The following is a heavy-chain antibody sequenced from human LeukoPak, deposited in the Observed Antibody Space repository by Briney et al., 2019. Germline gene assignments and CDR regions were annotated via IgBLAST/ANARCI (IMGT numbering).Heavy chain of an antibody. CDR1: GFTLSSYW. CDR2: INSDGRRT. J-gene: IGHJ6*02. V-gene: IGHV3-74*01. Sequence: GGSLRLSCAASGFTLSSYWIHWVRQAPGKGLVWVSRINSDGRRTTYADSVKGRFTISRDNAKNTLYLQMNSLRTEDTAVYYCAKTTRRADYSSDGGYYGLDVWGQGTTVTVS. CDR3: AKTTRRADYSSDGGYYGLDV. D-gene: IGHD4-11*01.